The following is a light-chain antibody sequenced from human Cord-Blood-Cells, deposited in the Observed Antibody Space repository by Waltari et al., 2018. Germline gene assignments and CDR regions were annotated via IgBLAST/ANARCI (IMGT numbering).Light chain of an antibody. V-gene: IGKV1-39*01. CDR2: AAS. CDR1: QSISSY. Sequence: DIQMTQSPSSLSASVGDSVTITCRASQSISSYLNWYQQKPGKAPKLLIYAASSLQSGVPSRFSGSGSGTDFTLTISSLQPEDFATYYCQQSYSTPFTFGPGTKGDIK. J-gene: IGKJ3*01. CDR3: QQSYSTPFT.